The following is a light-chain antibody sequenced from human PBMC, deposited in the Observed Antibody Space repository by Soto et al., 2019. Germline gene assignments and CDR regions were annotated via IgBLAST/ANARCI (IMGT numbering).Light chain of an antibody. CDR1: SSDVGGYNY. CDR2: EVS. V-gene: IGLV2-14*01. J-gene: IGLJ1*01. CDR3: SSYTTSSTVYV. Sequence: QSLLTQPASVSGSPGQSITISCTGTSSDVGGYNYVSWYQHHPGKAPKLMIYEVSNRPSGVSNRFSGSKSGNTASLTISGLQAEDEADYYCSSYTTSSTVYVFGTGTKVTVL.